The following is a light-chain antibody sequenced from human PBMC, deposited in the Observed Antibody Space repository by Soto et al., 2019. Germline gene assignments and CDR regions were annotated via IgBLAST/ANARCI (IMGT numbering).Light chain of an antibody. J-gene: IGKJ1*01. V-gene: IGKV3-20*01. CDR1: QSVGSSY. CDR2: GAS. Sequence: EIVLTQSPGTLSLSPGERATLSCGASQSVGSSYLAWYQQKPGQAPRLLIYGASSRATGIPDRFSGSGSGTDFTLTISRLEPEDFAVYYCHQYGSSSWTFGQGTKVEIK. CDR3: HQYGSSSWT.